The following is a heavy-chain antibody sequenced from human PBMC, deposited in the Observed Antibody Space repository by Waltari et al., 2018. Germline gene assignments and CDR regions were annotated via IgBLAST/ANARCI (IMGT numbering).Heavy chain of an antibody. CDR1: GFSFSSNW. V-gene: IGHV3-7*02. Sequence: EVQLVESGGGSVQPGGSLRLSCAASGFSFSSNWMSWVRQAPGEGVGVGARIKENGSEEKYGDSVKGRFTISRDNAKNSLYLQMNNLRVEDTAIYYCARAYHWGQGTLVTVSS. CDR2: IKENGSEE. J-gene: IGHJ5*02. CDR3: ARAYH.